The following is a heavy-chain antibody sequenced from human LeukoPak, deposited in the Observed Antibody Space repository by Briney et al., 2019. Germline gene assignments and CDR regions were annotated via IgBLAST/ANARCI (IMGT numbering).Heavy chain of an antibody. D-gene: IGHD1-1*01. J-gene: IGHJ6*03. CDR1: GFTLRSYP. V-gene: IGHV3-64*02. CDR3: ARPRAPYNNHHSHFYMDA. CDR2: ISVKGGSK. Sequence: GGSLTLACRPSGFTLRSYPMVGVPQAPEEGVEFVSHISVKGGSKYYTDSVEGRFTVSRDSSKNTLFLHIGTLRPHDTAVYYCARPRAPYNNHHSHFYMDAWGKGTTVVVSS.